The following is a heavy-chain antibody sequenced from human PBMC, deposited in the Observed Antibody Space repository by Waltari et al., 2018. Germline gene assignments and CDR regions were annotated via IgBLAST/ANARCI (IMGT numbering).Heavy chain of an antibody. CDR1: GFNFNIST. CDR3: TRGLQFAFDF. D-gene: IGHD2-21*02. J-gene: IGHJ3*01. CDR2: INSASRVI. Sequence: EVLLVESGGGLVQPGGSLRLSCRASGFNFNISTMTWVRQAPGKGLEWVSYINSASRVILYADSVRGRFTISRDNAKNSLFLQMNNLRVEDTALYYCTRGLQFAFDFWGQGTMVSVSS. V-gene: IGHV3-48*01.